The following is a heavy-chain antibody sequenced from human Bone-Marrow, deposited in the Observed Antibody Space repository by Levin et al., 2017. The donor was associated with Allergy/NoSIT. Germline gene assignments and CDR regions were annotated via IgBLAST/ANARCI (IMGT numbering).Heavy chain of an antibody. CDR2: FFYTGST. CDR3: ARIKGRRGDYYDNSGYYQHEY. CDR1: GGSVSCSNCY. Sequence: PSQTLSLTCTVSGGSVSCSNCYWGWIRQPPGKGLEWIATFFYTGSTYYNPYLKRRGSLSVDRSKNQFSLKLNSVNAADTAVYFCARIKGRRGDYYDNSGYYQHEYWGQGMLVTVSS. J-gene: IGHJ4*02. V-gene: IGHV4-39*07. D-gene: IGHD3-3*01.